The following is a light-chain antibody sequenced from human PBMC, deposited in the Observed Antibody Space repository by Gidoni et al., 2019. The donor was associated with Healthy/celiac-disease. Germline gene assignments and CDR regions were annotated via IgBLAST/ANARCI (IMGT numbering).Light chain of an antibody. CDR3: QQSYSTPRGT. J-gene: IGKJ2*02. CDR2: AAS. Sequence: DIQMTQSPSSLSASVGDRVTITCRASQSISSYLNWYQQKPGKAHKLLIYAASSLQSGVPSRFSGSGSGTDFTLTISSLQPEDFATYYCQQSYSTPRGTFGQGTKLEIK. CDR1: QSISSY. V-gene: IGKV1-39*01.